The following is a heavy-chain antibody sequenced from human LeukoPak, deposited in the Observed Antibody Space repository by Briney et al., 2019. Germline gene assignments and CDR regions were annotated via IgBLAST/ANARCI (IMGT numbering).Heavy chain of an antibody. J-gene: IGHJ4*01. V-gene: IGHV3-23*01. CDR2: VSGSGVTT. CDR1: GFTFSNFA. Sequence: GGSLRLSCAASGFTFSNFAMSWVRQAPGKGLEWVSGVSGSGVTTYYADSVKGRFTISRDNSKNTLYLQMTSLRAEDTAVYYCAKGTLNGDYVFDYWGQGTLVTVSS. D-gene: IGHD4-17*01. CDR3: AKGTLNGDYVFDY.